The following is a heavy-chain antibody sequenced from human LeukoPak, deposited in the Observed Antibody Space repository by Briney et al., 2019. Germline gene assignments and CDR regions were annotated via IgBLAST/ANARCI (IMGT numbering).Heavy chain of an antibody. V-gene: IGHV4-38-2*02. CDR3: ASPTMVRGVYDY. J-gene: IGHJ4*02. Sequence: PSETLSLTCTVSGYSISSGYYWGWIRQPPGKGQEWIGNIYHSGSTYYNPSLKSRLTISVDTSKNQFSLKLSSVTAADTAVYYCASPTMVRGVYDYWGQGTLVTVSS. CDR1: GYSISSGYY. D-gene: IGHD3-10*01. CDR2: IYHSGST.